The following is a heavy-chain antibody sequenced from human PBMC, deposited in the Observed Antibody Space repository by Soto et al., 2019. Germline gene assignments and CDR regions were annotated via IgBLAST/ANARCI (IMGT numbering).Heavy chain of an antibody. Sequence: QVQLVESGGGVVQPGRSLRLSCAASGFTFSSYAMHWVRQAPGKGLEWVAVISYDGSNKYYADSVKGRFTISRDNSKNTLYLQMNSLRAEDTAVYYCARDWWLDYWGQGTLVTVSS. V-gene: IGHV3-30-3*01. J-gene: IGHJ4*02. CDR3: ARDWWLDY. D-gene: IGHD2-15*01. CDR2: ISYDGSNK. CDR1: GFTFSSYA.